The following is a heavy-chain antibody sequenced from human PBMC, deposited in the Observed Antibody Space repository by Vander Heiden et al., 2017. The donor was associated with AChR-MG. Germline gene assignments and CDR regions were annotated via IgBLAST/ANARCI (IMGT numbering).Heavy chain of an antibody. D-gene: IGHD3-16*01. CDR1: GFISSRYG. Sequence: QVQLVESGGGVVQPGGSLSLSCAASGFISSRYGMHWVRQAPGKGLEWVAVIWYDGSNKYYAGSVKGRFTISRDNSKNTLYLQMNSLRAEDTAVYYCARCYDYVWGSYYYYYYGMDVWGQGTTVTVSS. V-gene: IGHV3-33*01. CDR2: IWYDGSNK. J-gene: IGHJ6*02. CDR3: ARCYDYVWGSYYYYYYGMDV.